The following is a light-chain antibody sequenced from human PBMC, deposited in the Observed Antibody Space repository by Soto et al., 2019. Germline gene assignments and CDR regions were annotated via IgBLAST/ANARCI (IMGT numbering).Light chain of an antibody. CDR3: SSYTSICFVV. V-gene: IGLV2-14*01. CDR2: DDS. J-gene: IGLJ2*01. Sequence: QSVLTQPASVSGSPGQSITISCTGTSSDVGGYNYVSWYQQHPGKAPKLMIYDDSNRPSGVSNRFSGSKSGNTASLTISGLQAEYFADYYCSSYTSICFVVFGGGTKVTVL. CDR1: SSDVGGYNY.